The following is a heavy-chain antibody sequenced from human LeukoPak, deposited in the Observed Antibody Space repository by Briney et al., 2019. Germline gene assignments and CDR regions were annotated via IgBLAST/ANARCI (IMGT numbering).Heavy chain of an antibody. D-gene: IGHD3-3*01. CDR3: AGAGSGYYYYYYGMDV. Sequence: SETLSLTCAVYGGSFSGYYWSWIRQPPGKGLEWIGYIYYSGSTNYNPSLKSRVTISVDTSKNQFSLKLSSVTAADTAVYYCAGAGSGYYYYYYGMDVWGQGTTVTVSS. CDR2: IYYSGST. CDR1: GGSFSGYY. V-gene: IGHV4-59*01. J-gene: IGHJ6*02.